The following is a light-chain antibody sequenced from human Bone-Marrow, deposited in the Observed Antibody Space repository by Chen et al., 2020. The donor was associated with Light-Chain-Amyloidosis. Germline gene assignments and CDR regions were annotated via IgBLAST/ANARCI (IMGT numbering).Light chain of an antibody. J-gene: IGKJ4*01. V-gene: IGKV4-1*01. CDR1: QSVLYSSNNKNY. CDR2: WAS. Sequence: DIVMTQSPDSLAVSLGERATIICRSNQSVLYSSNNKNYLAWYQQKPGQPPKLLIYWASTRESGVPDRFSGSGSGTHFTLTINSLQAEDVAVYYCQQYYNTPLTFGGGIKVEIK. CDR3: QQYYNTPLT.